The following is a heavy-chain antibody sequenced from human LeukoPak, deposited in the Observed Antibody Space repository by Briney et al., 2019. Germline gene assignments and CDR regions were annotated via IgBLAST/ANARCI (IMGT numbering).Heavy chain of an antibody. CDR3: AKGKYSSGGVPDY. D-gene: IGHD6-19*01. CDR1: EFTFSSHA. V-gene: IGHV3-23*01. CDR2: ISGGGEST. Sequence: GGSLRLPCVASEFTFSSHAMNWVRQAPGKGLEWVSSISGGGESTYYADSVKGRFTVSRDNSKNALYLQINSLRGEDTAVYYCAKGKYSSGGVPDYWGQGTLVTVSS. J-gene: IGHJ4*02.